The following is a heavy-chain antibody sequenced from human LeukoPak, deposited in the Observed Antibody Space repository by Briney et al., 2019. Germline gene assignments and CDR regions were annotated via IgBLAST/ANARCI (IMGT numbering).Heavy chain of an antibody. D-gene: IGHD6-19*01. V-gene: IGHV1-18*01. Sequence: GASVNVSCKASGDTFTSYGISFVRQAPGQGLEWMGWISAYNGNTNYAQKLQGRVTMTTDTSTSTAYMELRSLRSDDTAVYYCARVVVRAVAGTRWFDPWGQGTLVTVSS. CDR1: GDTFTSYG. CDR3: ARVVVRAVAGTRWFDP. J-gene: IGHJ5*02. CDR2: ISAYNGNT.